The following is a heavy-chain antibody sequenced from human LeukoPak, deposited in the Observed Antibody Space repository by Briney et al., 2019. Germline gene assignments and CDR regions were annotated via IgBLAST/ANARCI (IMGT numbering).Heavy chain of an antibody. CDR2: IYSGGST. Sequence: PGGSLRLSCAASGFTVSSNYMSWVRQAPGKGLEWVSVIYSGGSTYYADSVKGRFTISRDNSKNTLYLQMNSLRAEDTAVYYCASDPLLDDYYDSSGPADAFDIWGQGTMVTVSS. CDR1: GFTVSSNY. V-gene: IGHV3-66*02. CDR3: ASDPLLDDYYDSSGPADAFDI. D-gene: IGHD3-22*01. J-gene: IGHJ3*02.